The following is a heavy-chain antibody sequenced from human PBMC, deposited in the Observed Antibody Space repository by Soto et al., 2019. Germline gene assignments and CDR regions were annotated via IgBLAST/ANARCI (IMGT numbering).Heavy chain of an antibody. CDR3: ARDVDADFRTDFDY. Sequence: GESLKISCAASGFTFSSYSMNWVRQAPGRGLEWVSYISGSSDTIQYAASARGRFTISRDNAENSVYLEMESLRDEDTALYYCARDVDADFRTDFDYWGRGTLVTVSS. D-gene: IGHD4-17*01. CDR2: ISGSSDTI. V-gene: IGHV3-48*02. J-gene: IGHJ4*02. CDR1: GFTFSSYS.